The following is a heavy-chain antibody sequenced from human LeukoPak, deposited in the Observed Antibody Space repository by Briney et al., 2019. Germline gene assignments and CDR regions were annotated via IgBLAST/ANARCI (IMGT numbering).Heavy chain of an antibody. D-gene: IGHD3-9*01. CDR2: IIPIFGTA. V-gene: IGHV1-69*13. J-gene: IGHJ4*02. Sequence: SVKVSCKASGGTFSSYASSWVRQAPGQGLEWMGGIIPIFGTANYAQKFQGRVTITADESTSTAYMELSSLRSEDTAVYYCARDPVPRYYDILTGYLDYWGQGTLVTVSS. CDR1: GGTFSSYA. CDR3: ARDPVPRYYDILTGYLDY.